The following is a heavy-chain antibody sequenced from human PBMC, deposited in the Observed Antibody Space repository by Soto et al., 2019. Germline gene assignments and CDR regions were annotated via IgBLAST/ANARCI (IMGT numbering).Heavy chain of an antibody. V-gene: IGHV1-18*01. CDR2: ISAYDGNT. CDR3: APHTLDTGMPSGY. CDR1: GYTFTSYG. Sequence: ASVKVSCKASGYTFTSYGIDWVRQAPGQGLEWLGWISAYDGNTKYAQILQGRVSLTTDTSTNTAYMELRSLRSDDTAVYFCAPHTLDTGMPSGYWGHGALVTVS. D-gene: IGHD5-18*01. J-gene: IGHJ4*01.